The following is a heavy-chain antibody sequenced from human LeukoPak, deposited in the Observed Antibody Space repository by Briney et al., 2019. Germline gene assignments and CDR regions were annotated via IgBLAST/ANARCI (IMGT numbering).Heavy chain of an antibody. J-gene: IGHJ4*02. Sequence: SETLSLTCTVSGGSIRGYYWGWVRQPPEKGLEWVGDIFHSGSTNYNPSLKSRVTISLDTSNNQFSLNLSSVTAADTAVYYCARHFYDGGGYYPIGNWGQGTLVTVSS. CDR2: IFHSGST. CDR3: ARHFYDGGGYYPIGN. V-gene: IGHV4-59*08. D-gene: IGHD3-22*01. CDR1: GGSIRGYY.